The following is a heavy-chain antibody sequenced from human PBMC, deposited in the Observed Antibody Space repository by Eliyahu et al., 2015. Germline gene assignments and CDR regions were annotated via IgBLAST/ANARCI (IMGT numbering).Heavy chain of an antibody. Sequence: QVQLQQWGAGLLKPSETLSLTCAVYGGSFSGYYWSWIRQPPGKGLEWIGEINHSGSTNYNPSLKSRVTISVDTSKNQFSLKLSSVTAADTAVYYCARAVWSGYYYYYYGMDVWGQGTTVTVSS. V-gene: IGHV4-34*01. CDR1: GGSFSGYY. CDR3: ARAVWSGYYYYYYGMDV. CDR2: INHSGST. J-gene: IGHJ6*02. D-gene: IGHD3-3*01.